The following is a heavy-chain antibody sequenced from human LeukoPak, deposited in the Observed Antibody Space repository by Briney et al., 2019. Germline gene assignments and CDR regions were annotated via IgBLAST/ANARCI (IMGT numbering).Heavy chain of an antibody. CDR2: ISYDGSNK. D-gene: IGHD5-18*01. CDR3: ARADTAMFSMSNFDY. V-gene: IGHV3-30-3*01. J-gene: IGHJ4*02. CDR1: RFTFSSYA. Sequence: GRSLRLSCAASRFTFSSYAMHWVRQAPGKGLEWVAVISYDGSNKYYADSVKGRFTISRDNSKNTLYLQMNSLRAEDTAVYYCARADTAMFSMSNFDYWGQGTLVTVSS.